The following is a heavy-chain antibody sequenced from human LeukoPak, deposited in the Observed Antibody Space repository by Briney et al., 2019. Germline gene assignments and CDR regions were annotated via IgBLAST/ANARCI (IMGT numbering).Heavy chain of an antibody. CDR1: GFTFSGSW. CDR2: IKPDGSDK. CDR3: ARATSWSH. Sequence: GGSLRLPCAASGFTFSGSWMSWIRQAPGKGLEWVANIKPDGSDKYYVDSVKGRFTISRDNAKNSLYLQMNSLRAEDTAVYYCARATSWSHWGQGTLVTVSS. V-gene: IGHV3-7*01. D-gene: IGHD2-2*01. J-gene: IGHJ4*02.